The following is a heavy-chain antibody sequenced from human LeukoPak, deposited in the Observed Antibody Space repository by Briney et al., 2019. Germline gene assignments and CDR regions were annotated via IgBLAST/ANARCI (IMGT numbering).Heavy chain of an antibody. J-gene: IGHJ4*02. CDR3: AKCINLGSGSYYWPPGKDEYYFGY. CDR1: GFTFSSYA. CDR2: ISGSGGST. Sequence: SGGSLRLSCAASGFTFSSYAMSWVRQAPGKGLEWVSAISGSGGSTYYADSVKGRFTISRDNSKNTLYLQMNSLRAEDTAVYYCAKCINLGSGSYYWPPGKDEYYFGYWGQGTLVTVSS. V-gene: IGHV3-23*01. D-gene: IGHD1-26*01.